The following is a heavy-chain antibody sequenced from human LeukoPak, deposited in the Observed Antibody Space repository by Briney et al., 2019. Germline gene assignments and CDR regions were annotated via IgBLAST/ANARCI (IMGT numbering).Heavy chain of an antibody. CDR3: ARGVIAAAGTSAFDI. V-gene: IGHV3-66*02. D-gene: IGHD6-13*01. Sequence: GGSLRLSCAVSGITLSNYGMSWVRQAPGKGLEWVSVIYSGGSTYYADSVKGRFTISRDNSKNTLYLQMNSLRAEDTAVYYCARGVIAAAGTSAFDIWGQGTMVTVSS. CDR2: IYSGGST. J-gene: IGHJ3*02. CDR1: GITLSNYG.